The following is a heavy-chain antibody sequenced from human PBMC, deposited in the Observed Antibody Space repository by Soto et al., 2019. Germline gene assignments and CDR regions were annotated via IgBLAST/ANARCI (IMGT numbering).Heavy chain of an antibody. J-gene: IGHJ4*02. Sequence: QITLKESGPSLVKPTQTLTLTCTFSGFSLRTGGVGVGWIRQPPGKALEWIALIYWDDDRRYRPSLKSRLTSTKDPSKNQVVLTMTNMDPVDTATYYCAVSVNNQTYFDNWGQGTLVTASS. V-gene: IGHV2-5*02. D-gene: IGHD1-20*01. CDR2: IYWDDDR. CDR3: AVSVNNQTYFDN. CDR1: GFSLRTGGVG.